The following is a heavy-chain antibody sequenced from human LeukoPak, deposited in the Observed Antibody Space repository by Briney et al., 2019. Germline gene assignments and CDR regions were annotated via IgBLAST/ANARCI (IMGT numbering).Heavy chain of an antibody. V-gene: IGHV4-30-4*01. Sequence: SETLSLTCTVSGGSISSGDYYWSWIRQPPGKGLEWIGFIYYTGSTNYNPSLKSRVTISVDTSRKQFALKLSSVTAADTAVYYCARCSADYGDYWGQGTLVTVSS. J-gene: IGHJ4*02. CDR2: IYYTGST. CDR3: ARCSADYGDY. CDR1: GGSISSGDYY.